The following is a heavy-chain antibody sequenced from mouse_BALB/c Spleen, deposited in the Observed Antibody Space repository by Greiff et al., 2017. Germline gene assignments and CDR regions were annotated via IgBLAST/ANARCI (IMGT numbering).Heavy chain of an antibody. CDR1: GYSITSDYA. V-gene: IGHV3-2*02. CDR3: TTTARATRMFAY. CDR2: ISYSGST. D-gene: IGHD3-1*01. J-gene: IGHJ3*01. Sequence: EVKLLESGPGLVKPSQSLSLTCTVTGYSITSDYAWNWIRQFPGNKLEWMGYISYSGSTSYNPSLKSRISITRDTSKNQFFLQLNSVTTEDTATYYCTTTARATRMFAYWGQGTLVTVSA.